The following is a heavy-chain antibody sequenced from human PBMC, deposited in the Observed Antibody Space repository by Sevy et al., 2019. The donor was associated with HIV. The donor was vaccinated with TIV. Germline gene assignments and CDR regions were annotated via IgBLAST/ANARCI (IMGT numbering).Heavy chain of an antibody. CDR1: GYSFSSYA. CDR3: ARPSPRIAAPASAFYDN. V-gene: IGHV3-23*01. J-gene: IGHJ4*02. CDR2: INGRGGST. D-gene: IGHD6-13*01. Sequence: GGSLRLSCVVSGYSFSSYAISWVRQAPGKGLEWVSTINGRGGSTYYADSVKGRFTISRDNPKNTLFLQMINLRVDDTAIYYCARPSPRIAAPASAFYDNWGQGTLVTVSS.